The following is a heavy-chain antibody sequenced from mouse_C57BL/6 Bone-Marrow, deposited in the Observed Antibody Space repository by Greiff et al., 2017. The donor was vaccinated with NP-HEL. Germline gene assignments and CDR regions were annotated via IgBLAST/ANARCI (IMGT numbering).Heavy chain of an antibody. CDR2: INPNNGGT. CDR1: GYTFTDYN. Sequence: VQLQQSGPELVKPGASVKIPCKASGYTFTDYNMDWVKQSHGKSLEWIGDINPNNGGTIYNQKFKGKATLTVDKSSSTAYMELRSLTSEDTAVYYCARERIYYDYGDWYFDVWGTGTTVTVSS. CDR3: ARERIYYDYGDWYFDV. D-gene: IGHD2-4*01. V-gene: IGHV1-18*01. J-gene: IGHJ1*03.